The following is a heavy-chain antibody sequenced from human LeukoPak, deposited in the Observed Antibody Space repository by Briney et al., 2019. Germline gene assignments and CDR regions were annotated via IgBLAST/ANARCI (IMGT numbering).Heavy chain of an antibody. J-gene: IGHJ4*02. V-gene: IGHV1-69*04. CDR1: GGTFSSYA. CDR2: IIPILGIA. Sequence: ASVKVSCKASGGTFSSYAISWVRQAPGQGLEWMGRIIPILGIANYAQKFQGRVTITADKSTSTAYMELSSLRSEDTAVYYCARGISGTNTVTQQDYWGQGTLVTVSS. CDR3: ARGISGTNTVTQQDY. D-gene: IGHD4-17*01.